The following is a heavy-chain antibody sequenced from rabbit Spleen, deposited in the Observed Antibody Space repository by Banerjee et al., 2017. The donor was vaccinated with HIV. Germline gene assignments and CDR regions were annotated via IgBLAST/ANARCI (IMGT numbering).Heavy chain of an antibody. Sequence: QEQLEESGGGLVKPEGSLTLTCKASGFPFSNKAVMCWVRQAPGKGLEWIACINAGSSGFTYFASWAKGRFTVSKTSSTTVTLQMTSLTVADTATYFCARDGAGGSYFALWGQGTLVTVS. V-gene: IGHV1S45*01. CDR1: GFPFSNKAV. CDR3: ARDGAGGSYFAL. J-gene: IGHJ4*01. D-gene: IGHD8-1*01. CDR2: INAGSSGFT.